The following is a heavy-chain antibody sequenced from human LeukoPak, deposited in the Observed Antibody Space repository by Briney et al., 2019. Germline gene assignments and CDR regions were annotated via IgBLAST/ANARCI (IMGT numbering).Heavy chain of an antibody. CDR2: IYTSGST. CDR3: ARHPGGPEGYYYMDV. D-gene: IGHD3-10*01. Sequence: SETLSLTCTVSGGSISSGSYYWSWIRQPAGKGLEWIGRIYTSGSTNYNPSLKSRVTISVDTSKNQFSLKLSSVTAADTAVYYCARHPGGPEGYYYMDVWGKGTTVTISS. CDR1: GGSISSGSYY. J-gene: IGHJ6*03. V-gene: IGHV4-61*02.